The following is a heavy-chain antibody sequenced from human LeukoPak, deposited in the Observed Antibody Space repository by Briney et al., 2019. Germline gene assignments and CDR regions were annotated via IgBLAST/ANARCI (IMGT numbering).Heavy chain of an antibody. Sequence: ASVKVSCKASGYTFTGYYMHWVRQAPGQGLEWMGWINPNSGGTNYAQKFQGRVTMTRDTSTSTVYMELSSLRSEDTAVYYCARDREGDHYYFDYWGQGTLVTVSS. CDR1: GYTFTGYY. D-gene: IGHD2-21*02. J-gene: IGHJ4*02. V-gene: IGHV1-2*02. CDR2: INPNSGGT. CDR3: ARDREGDHYYFDY.